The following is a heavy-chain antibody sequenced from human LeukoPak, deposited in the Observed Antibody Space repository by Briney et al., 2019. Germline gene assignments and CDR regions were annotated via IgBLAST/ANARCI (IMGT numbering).Heavy chain of an antibody. CDR2: ISWNSGSI. Sequence: GGSLRLSCAASGLTFCDFAMHCVRQAPGKGLEWVSGISWNSGSIGYADSVKGRFTISRDNAKNSLYLQMNSLRAEDTTLFYYATEGVGATKVTFDICGQGTMVTVSS. V-gene: IGHV3-9*01. D-gene: IGHD1-26*01. CDR3: ATEGVGATKVTFDI. J-gene: IGHJ3*02. CDR1: GLTFCDFA.